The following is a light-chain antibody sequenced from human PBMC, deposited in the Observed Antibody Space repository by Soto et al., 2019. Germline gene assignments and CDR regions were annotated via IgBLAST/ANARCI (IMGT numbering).Light chain of an antibody. CDR3: QQYGSSGT. CDR2: GAS. J-gene: IGKJ1*01. V-gene: IGKV3-15*01. CDR1: QSVTSS. Sequence: EIVLTQSPGTLSLSPGERATLSCRASQSVTSSLAWYQQKPGQAPRLLIYGASTRATGIPARFSGSGSGTEFTLTISSLQSEDFAVYYCQQYGSSGTFGQGTKVDI.